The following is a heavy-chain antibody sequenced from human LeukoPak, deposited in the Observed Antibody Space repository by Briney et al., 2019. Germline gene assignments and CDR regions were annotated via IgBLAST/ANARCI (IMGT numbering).Heavy chain of an antibody. J-gene: IGHJ4*02. CDR3: ARGGQSKYDSSGYLNYFDY. CDR2: ISSNGGST. Sequence: PGGSLRLSCAAYGFTFSSYVMYWVRQAPGKGLEYVSSISSNGGSTYYANSVKGRFTISRDNSKNTLYLQMGSLRAEDMAVYYCARGGQSKYDSSGYLNYFDYWGQGTLVTVSS. D-gene: IGHD3-22*01. CDR1: GFTFSSYV. V-gene: IGHV3-64*01.